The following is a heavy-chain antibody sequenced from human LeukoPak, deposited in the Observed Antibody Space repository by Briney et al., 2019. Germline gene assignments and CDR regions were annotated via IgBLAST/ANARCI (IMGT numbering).Heavy chain of an antibody. CDR2: IYYSGST. V-gene: IGHV4-39*01. J-gene: IGHJ4*02. CDR3: ALSPLYYYDSSGYYVGVIDY. CDR1: GGSISSSSYY. Sequence: SETLSLTCTVSGGSISSSSYYWGWIRQPPGKGLEWIGSIYYSGSTYYNPSLKSRVTISVDTSKNQFSLKLSSVTAADTAVYYCALSPLYYYDSSGYYVGVIDYWGQGTLVTVSS. D-gene: IGHD3-22*01.